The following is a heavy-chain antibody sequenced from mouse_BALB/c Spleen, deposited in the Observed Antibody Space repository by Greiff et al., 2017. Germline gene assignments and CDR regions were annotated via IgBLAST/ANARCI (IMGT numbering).Heavy chain of an antibody. CDR1: GFSLTGYG. CDR2: IWGDGST. V-gene: IGHV2-6-7*01. J-gene: IGHJ3*01. Sequence: QVHVKQSGPGLVAPSQSLSITCTVSGFSLTGYGVNWVRQPPGKGLEWLGMIWGDGSTDYNSALKSRLSISKDNSKSQVFLKMNSLQTDDTARYYCASFYDYEAYWGQGTLVTVSA. D-gene: IGHD2-4*01. CDR3: ASFYDYEAY.